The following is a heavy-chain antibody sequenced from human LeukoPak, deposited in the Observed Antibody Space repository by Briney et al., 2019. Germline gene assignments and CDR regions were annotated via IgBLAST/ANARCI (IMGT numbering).Heavy chain of an antibody. CDR1: GFTFRDSA. D-gene: IGHD3-16*02. V-gene: IGHV3-23*01. CDR3: AKDIQLST. Sequence: GGSLRLSCAAAGFTFRDSAMTWVRHVPGKGLEWVSLISYSGGNAYYADSVKGRFTISRDNSENTLSLQMNSLRVEDTARYYCAKDIQLSTWGLGTMVTVSS. J-gene: IGHJ3*01. CDR2: ISYSGGNA.